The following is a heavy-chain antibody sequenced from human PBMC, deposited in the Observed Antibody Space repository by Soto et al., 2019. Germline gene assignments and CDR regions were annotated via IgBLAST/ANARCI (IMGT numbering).Heavy chain of an antibody. J-gene: IGHJ4*02. V-gene: IGHV1-18*01. CDR3: ARESDYGDYVSDY. CDR1: GYSFTTYG. CDR2: ISTYNGHT. Sequence: QVHLVQSGTEMRRPGASVKVSCNASGYSFTTYGINWVRQAPGQGLEWMGWISTYNGHTKYGQKFQGRVTMTTDTSTSTAHMELRRLTSDDTAVYYCARESDYGDYVSDYWGQGTLVIISS. D-gene: IGHD4-17*01.